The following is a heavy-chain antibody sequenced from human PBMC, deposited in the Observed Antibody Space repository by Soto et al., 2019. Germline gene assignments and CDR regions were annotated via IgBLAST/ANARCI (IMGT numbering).Heavy chain of an antibody. J-gene: IGHJ4*02. CDR3: ARGLGYETLY. D-gene: IGHD3-3*01. CDR1: GASVSNIIHY. CDR2: VHSSGIT. Sequence: QVQLQESGPGLVKPSETLSLTCSVSGASVSNIIHYWSWIRQPPGKGLEWIGCVHSSGITNYSPPLQSRVTISLDTSKTQFSLRLDSLTAADTAVYYCARGLGYETLYWGQGILVTVSS. V-gene: IGHV4-61*01.